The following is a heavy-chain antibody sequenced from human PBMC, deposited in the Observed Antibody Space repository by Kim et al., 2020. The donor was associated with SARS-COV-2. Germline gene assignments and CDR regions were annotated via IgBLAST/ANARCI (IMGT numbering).Heavy chain of an antibody. Sequence: ASVKVSCKVSGYTLTELSMHWVRQAPGKGLEWMGGFDPEDGETIYAQKFQGRVTMTEDTSTDTAYMELSSLRSEDTAVYYCATDRVYYDSSGYAAFDYWGQGTLVTVSS. D-gene: IGHD3-22*01. V-gene: IGHV1-24*01. CDR3: ATDRVYYDSSGYAAFDY. CDR2: FDPEDGET. J-gene: IGHJ4*02. CDR1: GYTLTELS.